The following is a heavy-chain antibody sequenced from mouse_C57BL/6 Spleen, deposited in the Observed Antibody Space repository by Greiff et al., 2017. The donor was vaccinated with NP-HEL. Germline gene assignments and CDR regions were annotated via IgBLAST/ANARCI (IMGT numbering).Heavy chain of an antibody. CDR1: GYSFTDYN. J-gene: IGHJ4*01. CDR3: ANCCGSSGYAMDY. CDR2: INTNYGTT. V-gene: IGHV1-39*01. D-gene: IGHD1-1*01. Sequence: EVQLQQSGPELVKPGASVKISCKASGYSFTDYNMNWVKQSNGKSLEWIGVINTNYGTTSYNQKFKGKATLTVDESSSTAYMQLKSLTSEDSAVYYCANCCGSSGYAMDYWGQGTSVTVSS.